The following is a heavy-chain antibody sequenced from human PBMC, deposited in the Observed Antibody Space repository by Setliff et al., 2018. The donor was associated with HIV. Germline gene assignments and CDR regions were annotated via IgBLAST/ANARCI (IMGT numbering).Heavy chain of an antibody. CDR3: ARGHSSLLSDAFDI. J-gene: IGHJ3*02. Sequence: SQTLLLTCAISGGNVSSNSAAWNWIRQSPSRGLEWLGRTYYRSKWYNDSAISVKGRMTINSDTSKNYFSLQLNSVTPDDTAVYYCARGHSSLLSDAFDIWGPGTMVTVSS. CDR2: TYYRSKWYN. V-gene: IGHV6-1*01. D-gene: IGHD6-13*01. CDR1: GGNVSSNSAA.